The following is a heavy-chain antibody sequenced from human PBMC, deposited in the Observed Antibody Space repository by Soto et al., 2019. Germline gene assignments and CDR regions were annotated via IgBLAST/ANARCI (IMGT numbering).Heavy chain of an antibody. CDR1: GITFSNYE. CDR2: ISNSGSII. J-gene: IGHJ4*02. D-gene: IGHD2-8*01. V-gene: IGHV3-48*03. CDR3: AGVYGGAWSRGGYFDY. Sequence: EVQLVESGGGLAQPGGSLRLSCAASGITFSNYEMNWVRQAPGKGLEWISYISNSGSIIKYADSVKSRFTISRDNAKTSLSLRLTGPRSEDTAFYDCAGVYGGAWSRGGYFDYGGQGTLFAVSS.